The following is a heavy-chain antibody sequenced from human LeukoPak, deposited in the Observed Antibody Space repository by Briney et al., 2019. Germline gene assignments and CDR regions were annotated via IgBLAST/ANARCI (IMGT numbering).Heavy chain of an antibody. Sequence: PSETLSLTCTVSGGSISRSYWSWIRQPPGKGLEWIGYVYYSGSTNYNPSLKSRVTMSVDTSKNEFPLKLSSVTAADTAVYYCARENYGDPLRIDYWGQGTLVTVSS. D-gene: IGHD4-17*01. V-gene: IGHV4-59*01. CDR3: ARENYGDPLRIDY. J-gene: IGHJ4*02. CDR2: VYYSGST. CDR1: GGSISRSY.